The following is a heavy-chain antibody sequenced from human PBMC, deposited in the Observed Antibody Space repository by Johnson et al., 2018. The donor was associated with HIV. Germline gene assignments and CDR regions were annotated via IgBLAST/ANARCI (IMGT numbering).Heavy chain of an antibody. CDR3: ASSNVVGYSNYPDAFDI. D-gene: IGHD6-13*01. Sequence: VQLVESGGGLVQPGRSLRLSCAASGFTFDDYAMHWVRQAPGKGLEWVANIKQDGSEKYYVDSVKGRFTISRDNAKNSLYLQMNSLRAEDTAVYYCASSNVVGYSNYPDAFDIWGQGTMVTVSS. J-gene: IGHJ3*02. V-gene: IGHV3-7*03. CDR2: IKQDGSEK. CDR1: GFTFDDYA.